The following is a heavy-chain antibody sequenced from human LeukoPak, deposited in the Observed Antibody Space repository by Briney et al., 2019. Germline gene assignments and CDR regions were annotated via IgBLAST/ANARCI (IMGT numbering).Heavy chain of an antibody. J-gene: IGHJ6*02. CDR3: AREIMVRGVIISPNAYGMDV. CDR2: IWYDGSNK. CDR1: GFTFSSYG. V-gene: IGHV3-33*01. D-gene: IGHD3-10*01. Sequence: GALRLSCAASGFTFSSYGMHWVRQAPGKGLEGVAVIWYDGSNKYYADSVKGRFTISRDNSKNTLYLQMNSLRAEDTAVYYCAREIMVRGVIISPNAYGMDVWGQGTTVTVSS.